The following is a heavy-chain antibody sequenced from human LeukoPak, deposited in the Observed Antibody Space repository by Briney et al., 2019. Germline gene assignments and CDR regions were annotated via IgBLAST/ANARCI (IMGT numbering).Heavy chain of an antibody. J-gene: IGHJ5*02. CDR2: INPNSGGT. CDR3: ARGDDAYYYDSSGYP. V-gene: IGHV1-2*02. CDR1: GYTFTGYY. Sequence: ASAKDSCKASGYTFTGYYMHWVPQAPGQGLEWMGWINPNSGGTNYAQKFQGRVTMTRDTSISTAYMELSRLRSADTAVYYCARGDDAYYYDSSGYPWGQGTLVTVSS. D-gene: IGHD3-22*01.